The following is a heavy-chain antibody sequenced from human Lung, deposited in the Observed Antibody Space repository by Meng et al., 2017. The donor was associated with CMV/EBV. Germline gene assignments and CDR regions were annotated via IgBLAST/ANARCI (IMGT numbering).Heavy chain of an antibody. Sequence: ASXXVSWKASGYTFTKYGISWVRQAPGQGLEWMAWISTRSDGIKYAQNFQDRVTLTTDTSTRTAYMELGGLRSDDTAMYYCARDVDWSLDYWGQGTLVTVSS. J-gene: IGHJ4*02. CDR1: GYTFTKYG. V-gene: IGHV1-18*01. D-gene: IGHD3-9*01. CDR3: ARDVDWSLDY. CDR2: ISTRSDGI.